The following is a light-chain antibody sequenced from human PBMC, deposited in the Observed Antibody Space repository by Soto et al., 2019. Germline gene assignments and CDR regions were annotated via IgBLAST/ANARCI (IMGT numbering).Light chain of an antibody. Sequence: EIMMTQSPGTLSASPGERATLSCRASQNVSSNLAWYQQKRGQAPRLLIYAVSTRATGIPARFSGSGSGTEFTVTIRSLQSEDFAVYYCQQYNKWPLTFGEGTKVEIK. CDR1: QNVSSN. CDR3: QQYNKWPLT. V-gene: IGKV3-15*01. CDR2: AVS. J-gene: IGKJ1*01.